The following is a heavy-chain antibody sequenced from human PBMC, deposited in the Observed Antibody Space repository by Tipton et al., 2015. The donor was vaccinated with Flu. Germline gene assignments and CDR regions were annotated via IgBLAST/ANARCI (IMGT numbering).Heavy chain of an antibody. CDR2: VYRDGTT. J-gene: IGHJ5*02. D-gene: IGHD4-11*01. CDR1: SGSVSSSNW. CDR3: ARRDYSNYVSDPKSWFDP. Sequence: SLRLSCTVSSGSVSSSNWWTWVRQAPGKGPEWIGKVYRDGTTDYNPSLRSRVTISIDKSKNQFSLRVHSVTTADTAVYYCARRDYSNYVSDPKSWFDPWGQGTLVAVSS. V-gene: IGHV4-4*02.